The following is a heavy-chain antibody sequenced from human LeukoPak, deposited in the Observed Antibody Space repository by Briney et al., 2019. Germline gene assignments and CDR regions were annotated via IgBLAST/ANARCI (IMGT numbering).Heavy chain of an antibody. CDR2: INHSGST. D-gene: IGHD5-24*01. J-gene: IGHJ4*02. Sequence: SETLSLTCAVYGGSFSGYDWSWIRQPPGKGLEWIGEINHSGSTNYNPSLKSRVTISVDTSKNQFSLKLSSVTAADTAVYYCARGFVEMAPPLGYWGQGTLVTVSS. CDR3: ARGFVEMAPPLGY. CDR1: GGSFSGYD. V-gene: IGHV4-34*01.